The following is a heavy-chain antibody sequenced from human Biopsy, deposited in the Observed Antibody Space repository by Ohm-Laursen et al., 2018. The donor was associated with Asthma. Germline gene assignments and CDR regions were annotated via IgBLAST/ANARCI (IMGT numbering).Heavy chain of an antibody. D-gene: IGHD6-13*01. CDR3: ARVLESGSWGPFYFFTLDV. Sequence: GSLRLSCAASGFSFGDYFMTWVRQAPGKGLEWVASISSSGSTKYPSESVLGRCTISRDNTQKSMSLELRSLRVEDTAIYYCARVLESGSWGPFYFFTLDVWGQGTPVAVSS. J-gene: IGHJ6*02. CDR2: ISSSGSTK. CDR1: GFSFGDYF. V-gene: IGHV3-11*01.